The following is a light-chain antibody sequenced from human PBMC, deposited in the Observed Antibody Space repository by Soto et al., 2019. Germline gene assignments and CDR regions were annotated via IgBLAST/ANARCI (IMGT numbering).Light chain of an antibody. J-gene: IGLJ3*02. Sequence: QSVLTQPASVSGSPGQSITISCTGTSSDVGSYTLVSWYQQHPGKAPKLMIFEASKRPSGVSHRFSGSKSGNTASLTISGLQSEDEGDYYCSAYTARSTLVFGGGTKLTVL. CDR3: SAYTARSTLV. V-gene: IGLV2-14*02. CDR1: SSDVGSYTL. CDR2: EAS.